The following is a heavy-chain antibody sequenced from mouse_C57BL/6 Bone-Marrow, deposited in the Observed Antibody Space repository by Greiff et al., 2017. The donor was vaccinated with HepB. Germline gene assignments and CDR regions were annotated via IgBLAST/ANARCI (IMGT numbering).Heavy chain of an antibody. CDR1: GFTFSSYG. J-gene: IGHJ2*01. CDR3: ARQPSTVVAPNY. V-gene: IGHV5-6*01. CDR2: ISSGGSYT. Sequence: EVQLVESGGDLVKPGGSLKLSCAASGFTFSSYGMSWVRQTPDKRLEWVATISSGGSYTYYPDSVKGRFTISRDNAKNTLYLQMSSLKSEDTAMYYCARQPSTVVAPNYWGQGTTLTVSS. D-gene: IGHD1-1*01.